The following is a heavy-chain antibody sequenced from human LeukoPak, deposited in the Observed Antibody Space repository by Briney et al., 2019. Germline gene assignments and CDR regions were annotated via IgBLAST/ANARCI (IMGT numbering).Heavy chain of an antibody. CDR1: GFTFSAYF. Sequence: PGGSLRLSCSASGFTFSAYFMHWVRQAPGKGLEYVSSISSNEYDTYYADSVKGRFTISRDNSKNTLYLQMNSLRAENTAVYYCARDRTHDYWGQGTLVTVSS. CDR3: ARDRTHDY. V-gene: IGHV3-64*04. CDR2: ISSNEYDT. J-gene: IGHJ4*02.